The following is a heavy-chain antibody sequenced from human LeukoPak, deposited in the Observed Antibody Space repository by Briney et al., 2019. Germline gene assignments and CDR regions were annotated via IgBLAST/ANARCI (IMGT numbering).Heavy chain of an antibody. CDR1: GGTFSSYA. D-gene: IGHD3-16*02. Sequence: ASVKVSCKASGGTFSSYAISWVRQAPGQGLEWMGWISAYNGNTNYAQKFQGRVTMTTDTSTSTAYMELRSLRSDDTAVYYCARDGAAASLKRLSRPNDWFDPWGQGTLVTVSS. CDR2: ISAYNGNT. CDR3: ARDGAAASLKRLSRPNDWFDP. J-gene: IGHJ5*02. V-gene: IGHV1-18*01.